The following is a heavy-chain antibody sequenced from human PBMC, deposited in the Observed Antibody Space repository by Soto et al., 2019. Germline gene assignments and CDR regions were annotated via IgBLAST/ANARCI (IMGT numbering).Heavy chain of an antibody. V-gene: IGHV4-59*12. D-gene: IGHD2-21*01. CDR3: ARHIGVPGTRGFDY. Sequence: PSETLSLTCTVSGGSISSYYWSWIRQPPGKGLEWIGEIYRSGTANYNPSLNSRVTISMDKSKNQISLHLYSVTAADSAVYYCARHIGVPGTRGFDYWGQGTLVTVSS. CDR1: GGSISSYY. CDR2: IYRSGTA. J-gene: IGHJ4*02.